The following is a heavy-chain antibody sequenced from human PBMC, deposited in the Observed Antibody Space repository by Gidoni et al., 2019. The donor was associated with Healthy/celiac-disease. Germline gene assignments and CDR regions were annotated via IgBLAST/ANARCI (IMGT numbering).Heavy chain of an antibody. CDR2: INAGNGNT. V-gene: IGHV1-3*01. CDR3: ASGYCSGGSCYNILNAFDI. Sequence: QVQLVQSGAEVTKPGASVKVSCKASGYTFTSYAMHWVRQAPGQRLEWMGWINAGNGNTKYSQKFQGRVTITRDTSASTAYMELSSLRSEDTAVYYCASGYCSGGSCYNILNAFDIWGQGTMVTVSS. CDR1: GYTFTSYA. J-gene: IGHJ3*02. D-gene: IGHD2-15*01.